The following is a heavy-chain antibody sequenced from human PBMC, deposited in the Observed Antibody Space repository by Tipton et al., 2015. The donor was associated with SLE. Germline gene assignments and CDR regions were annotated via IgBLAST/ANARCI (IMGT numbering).Heavy chain of an antibody. J-gene: IGHJ5*01. CDR1: GGSISSYY. CDR3: ARVERWVQNRGVDS. D-gene: IGHD5-24*01. CDR2: IYYSGST. Sequence: TLSLTCTVSGGSISSYYWSWIRQLPGKGLEWIGYIYYSGSTSYSSSLKSRLTISMDTSKNQFSLKLTSVTAADTAMYYCARVERWVQNRGVDSWGQGTLVTVSS. V-gene: IGHV4-59*12.